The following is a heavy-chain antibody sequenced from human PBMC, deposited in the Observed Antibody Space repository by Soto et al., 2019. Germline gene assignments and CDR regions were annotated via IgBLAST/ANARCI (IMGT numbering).Heavy chain of an antibody. Sequence: SETLSLTCAVSGGSISSSNWWSWVRQPPGKGLEWIGEIYHSGSTNYNPSLKSRVTILVDKSKNQLSLKLSSVTAADTAVYYCARTYDDSGPNSGGYGFDIWGQGTMVTVSS. D-gene: IGHD3-22*01. CDR2: IYHSGST. J-gene: IGHJ3*02. CDR1: GGSISSSNW. V-gene: IGHV4-4*02. CDR3: ARTYDDSGPNSGGYGFDI.